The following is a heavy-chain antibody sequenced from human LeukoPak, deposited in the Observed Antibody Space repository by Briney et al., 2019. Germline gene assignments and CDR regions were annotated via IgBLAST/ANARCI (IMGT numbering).Heavy chain of an antibody. CDR2: IKQDGSEK. Sequence: TGGSLRLSCAASGFTFSTYWMSWVRQAPGKGLEWVANIKQDGSEKYYVDSVKGRFTISRDNAKNSLYLQLNSLRAEDTAVYYCARDRWGYSYGGDWGQGTLVTVSS. CDR1: GFTFSTYW. D-gene: IGHD5-18*01. CDR3: ARDRWGYSYGGD. V-gene: IGHV3-7*01. J-gene: IGHJ4*02.